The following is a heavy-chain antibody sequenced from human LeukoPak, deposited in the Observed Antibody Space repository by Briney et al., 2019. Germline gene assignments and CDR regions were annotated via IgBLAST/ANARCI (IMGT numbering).Heavy chain of an antibody. J-gene: IGHJ4*02. CDR1: GFTFSSYS. CDR2: ISSSSSTI. Sequence: PGGSLRLSCAASGFTFSSYSMNWVRQAPGKGLEWVSYISSSSSTIYYAGSVEGRFTISRDNAKNSLYLQMNSLRDEDTAVYYCARVQLWYFDYWGQGTLVTVSS. D-gene: IGHD5-18*01. CDR3: ARVQLWYFDY. V-gene: IGHV3-48*02.